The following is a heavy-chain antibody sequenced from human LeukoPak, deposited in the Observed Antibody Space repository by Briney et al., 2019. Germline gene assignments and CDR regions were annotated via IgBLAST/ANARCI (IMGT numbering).Heavy chain of an antibody. CDR1: GYTFSDFS. D-gene: IGHD2-21*02. CDR3: AKDLDVVVTAINY. J-gene: IGHJ4*02. CDR2: ISGSGGST. Sequence: TGGSLRLSCAASGYTFSDFSVSWVRQAPGKGLEWVSAISGSGGSTYYADSVKGRFTISRDNSKNTLYLQMNSLRAEDTAVYYCAKDLDVVVTAINYWGQGTLVTVSS. V-gene: IGHV3-23*01.